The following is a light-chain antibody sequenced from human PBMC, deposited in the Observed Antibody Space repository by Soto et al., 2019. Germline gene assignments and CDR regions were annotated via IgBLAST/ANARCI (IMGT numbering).Light chain of an antibody. J-gene: IGLJ1*01. CDR1: SSDVGGYNY. Sequence: QSALTQPASVSGSPGQSITISCTGTSSDVGGYNYVSWYQQHPGKAPKLMIYDVGNRPSGVSNRFSGSKSGNTASLTISGLQAEDEADYYCSSYTSSSIDYVFGTGTKLTVL. V-gene: IGLV2-14*01. CDR2: DVG. CDR3: SSYTSSSIDYV.